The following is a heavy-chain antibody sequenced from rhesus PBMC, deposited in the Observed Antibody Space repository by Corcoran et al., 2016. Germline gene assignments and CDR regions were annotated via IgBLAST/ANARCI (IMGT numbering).Heavy chain of an antibody. Sequence: QLQLQESGPGLVKPSETLSVTCAVSGGSISSSYWSWIRQAPGKGLEWIGYIYGSGSSTNYNHALKRRVTLSVDTSKNQLSLKLSSVTAADTAVYYCATSSVVTEPNYWGQGVLVTVSS. V-gene: IGHV4-169*01. D-gene: IGHD3-16*01. CDR3: ATSSVVTEPNY. CDR2: IYGSGSST. J-gene: IGHJ4*01. CDR1: GGSISSSY.